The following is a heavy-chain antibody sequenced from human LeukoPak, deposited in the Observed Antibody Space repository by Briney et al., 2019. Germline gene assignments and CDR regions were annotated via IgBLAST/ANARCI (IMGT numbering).Heavy chain of an antibody. J-gene: IGHJ4*02. CDR3: ARGTTVALGVFDY. Sequence: SETLSLTCAVSGGSFNDYYWSWIRQPPGKGLEWIGEISHSGSTNYNPSLKSRVTTSVDTSKKHFSLRLSSVTAADTAVYYCARGTTVALGVFDYWGQGTLVTVSS. CDR2: ISHSGST. D-gene: IGHD4-23*01. V-gene: IGHV4-34*01. CDR1: GGSFNDYY.